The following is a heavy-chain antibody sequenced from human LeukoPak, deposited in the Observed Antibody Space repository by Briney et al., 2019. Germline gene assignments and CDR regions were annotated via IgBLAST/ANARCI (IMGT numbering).Heavy chain of an antibody. V-gene: IGHV4-59*08. CDR3: ARSQSGVYHNFDP. D-gene: IGHD1-26*01. J-gene: IGHJ5*02. CDR1: GGSISSYY. Sequence: PSETLSLTCTVSGGSISSYYWTWIRQPPGKGLEWIGYIYYGGCANYNPSLKRRVTISVDNSKNHYPLRLSSVTAADTAVYYCARSQSGVYHNFDPWGQGTLVTVSS. CDR2: IYYGGCA.